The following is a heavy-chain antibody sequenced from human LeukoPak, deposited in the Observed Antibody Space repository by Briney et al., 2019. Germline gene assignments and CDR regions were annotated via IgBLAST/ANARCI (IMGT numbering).Heavy chain of an antibody. D-gene: IGHD6-19*01. Sequence: ASVKVSCKASGGSFSSYAISWVRQAPGQGLEWMGRIIPILGIANYAQKFQGRVTITADKSTSTAYMELSSLRSGDTAVYYCARGEAVAGSAFDYWGQGTLVTVSS. CDR2: IIPILGIA. V-gene: IGHV1-69*04. CDR3: ARGEAVAGSAFDY. J-gene: IGHJ4*02. CDR1: GGSFSSYA.